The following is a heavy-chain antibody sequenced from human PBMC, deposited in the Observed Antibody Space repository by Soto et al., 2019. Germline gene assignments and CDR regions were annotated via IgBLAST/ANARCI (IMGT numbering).Heavy chain of an antibody. CDR2: MNPNSGNT. J-gene: IGHJ4*02. CDR3: ARGIGWFGELWFYFDY. V-gene: IGHV1-8*01. CDR1: GYTFTSYD. Sequence: ASVKVSCKASGYTFTSYDINWVRQSTGQGLEWMGWMNPNSGNTGYAQKFQGRVTMTRNTSISTAYMELSSLRSEDTAVYYCARGIGWFGELWFYFDYWGQGTLVTVSS. D-gene: IGHD3-10*01.